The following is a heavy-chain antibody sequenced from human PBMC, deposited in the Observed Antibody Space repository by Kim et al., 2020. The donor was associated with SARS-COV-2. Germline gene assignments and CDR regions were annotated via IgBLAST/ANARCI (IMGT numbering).Heavy chain of an antibody. CDR3: ARHRASGVVVPAAIRAPFDY. Sequence: PETLSLTCTVSGGSISSSSYYWGWIRQPPGKGLEWIGSIYYSGSTYYNPSLKSRVTISVDTSKNQFSLKLSSVTAADTAVYYCARHRASGVVVPAAIRAPFDYWGQGTLVTVSS. D-gene: IGHD2-2*01. CDR2: IYYSGST. J-gene: IGHJ4*02. V-gene: IGHV4-39*01. CDR1: GGSISSSSYY.